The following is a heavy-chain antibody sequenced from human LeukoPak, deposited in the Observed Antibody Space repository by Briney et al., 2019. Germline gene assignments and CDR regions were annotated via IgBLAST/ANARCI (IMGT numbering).Heavy chain of an antibody. CDR1: GYTFTGYY. CDR2: INPNSGGT. V-gene: IGHV1-2*02. CDR3: ARSYPPYYDSSGYYYLY. D-gene: IGHD3-22*01. Sequence: GASVKVSCKASGYTFTGYYMHWVRQAPGQGLEWMGWINPNSGGTNYAQKFQGRVTMTRDTSISTAYMELSRLRSDDTAVYYCARSYPPYYDSSGYYYLYWGQGTLVTVSS. J-gene: IGHJ4*02.